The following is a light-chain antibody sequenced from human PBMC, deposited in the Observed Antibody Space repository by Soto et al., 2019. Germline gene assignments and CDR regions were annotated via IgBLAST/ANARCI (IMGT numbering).Light chain of an antibody. CDR1: QSISGR. Sequence: DIQMTQSPSTLSASVGDRVTITCRASQSISGRLAWYQQKPGKAPKLLIYAASSLESGVPSRFSGSGSGTEFILTIRSLQPDDFATYYCQQYNSERPFGQRTKVAI. J-gene: IGKJ1*01. CDR2: AAS. CDR3: QQYNSERP. V-gene: IGKV1-5*01.